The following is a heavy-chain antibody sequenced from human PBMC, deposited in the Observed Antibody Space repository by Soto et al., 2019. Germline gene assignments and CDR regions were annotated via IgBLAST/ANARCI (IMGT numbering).Heavy chain of an antibody. D-gene: IGHD2-8*01. J-gene: IGHJ6*02. CDR2: IYYSGST. V-gene: IGHV4-31*03. CDR3: ARDRVSGYYYYGMDV. Sequence: SETLSLTCTVSGGSISSGCYYWSWIRQHPGKGLEWIGYIYYSGSTYYNPSLRSRVTISVDTSKNQFSLRLSSVTAADTAVYYCARDRVSGYYYYGMDVWGQGTTVTVSS. CDR1: GGSISSGCYY.